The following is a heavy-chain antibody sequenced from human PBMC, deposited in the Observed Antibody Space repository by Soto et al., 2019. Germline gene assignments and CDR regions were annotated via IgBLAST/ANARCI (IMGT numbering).Heavy chain of an antibody. D-gene: IGHD5-18*01. CDR1: GGSISSGDYY. Sequence: SETRSLTCTVSGGSISSGDYYWSWIRQPPGKGLEWIGYIYYSGSTYHNPSLKSRVTISVDTSKNQFSLKLSSVTAADTAVYYCATRGYSYGYYYYGMDVWGQGTTVTVSS. CDR2: IYYSGST. CDR3: ATRGYSYGYYYYGMDV. V-gene: IGHV4-30-4*01. J-gene: IGHJ6*02.